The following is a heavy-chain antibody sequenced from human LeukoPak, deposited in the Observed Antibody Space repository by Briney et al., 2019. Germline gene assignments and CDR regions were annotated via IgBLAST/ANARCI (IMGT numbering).Heavy chain of an antibody. D-gene: IGHD3-10*01. CDR3: ARLREYYGSGTYPTDY. CDR2: IYYSGST. V-gene: IGHV4-39*01. CDR1: GGSISSSSYY. J-gene: IGHJ4*02. Sequence: SETLSLTCTVSGGSISSSSYYWGWIRQPPGKGLEWIGSIYYSGSTYYNPSLKSRVTISVDTSTNQFSLKLTSVTAADTAVYHCARLREYYGSGTYPTDYWGQGTLVTVSS.